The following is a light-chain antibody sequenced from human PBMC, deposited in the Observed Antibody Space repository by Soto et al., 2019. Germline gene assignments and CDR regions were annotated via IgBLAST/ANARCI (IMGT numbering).Light chain of an antibody. CDR2: EGS. Sequence: QSALTQPASVSGSPGQSITISCTGTSSDVGSFHLVSWYQQHPGKAPKLMIYEGSNRPSGVSNRFSGSKSGNTASLTISGLQPEDEADYYCSSYTSSSTLVFGGGTKLTVL. J-gene: IGLJ2*01. V-gene: IGLV2-14*02. CDR1: SSDVGSFHL. CDR3: SSYTSSSTLV.